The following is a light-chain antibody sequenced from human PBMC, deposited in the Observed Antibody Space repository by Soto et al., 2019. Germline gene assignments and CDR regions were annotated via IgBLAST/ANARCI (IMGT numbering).Light chain of an antibody. CDR2: GNS. CDR1: SSNIGAGYD. J-gene: IGLJ2*01. CDR3: QSYDSSLSGVV. Sequence: QSVLTQPPSVSGAPGQRVTISCTGSSSNIGAGYDVYWYQHLPGTAPKLLIYGNSNRPSGVPDRFSGSKSGTSASLAITGLQAEDEADYYCQSYDSSLSGVVFGGGTKLTVL. V-gene: IGLV1-40*01.